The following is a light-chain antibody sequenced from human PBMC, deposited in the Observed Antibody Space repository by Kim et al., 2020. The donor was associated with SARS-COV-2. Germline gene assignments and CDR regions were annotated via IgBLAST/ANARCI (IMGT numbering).Light chain of an antibody. CDR1: QSVYTW. CDR2: KAS. J-gene: IGKJ1*01. CDR3: QQYNAYPWT. V-gene: IGKV1-5*03. Sequence: ASVGDRVTITCRASQSVYTWLAWYQQKPGKTPNLLIYKASYLQNGAPSRFSGSGSGTEFTLTINSLQPDDFAAYYCQQYNAYPWTFGQGTKVDIK.